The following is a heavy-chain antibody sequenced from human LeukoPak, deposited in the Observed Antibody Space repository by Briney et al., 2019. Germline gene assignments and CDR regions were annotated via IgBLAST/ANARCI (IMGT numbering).Heavy chain of an antibody. D-gene: IGHD3-10*01. J-gene: IGHJ6*04. Sequence: SVKVSCKASGGAFSSYAISWVRQAPAQGLEWMGGIIPIFGTANYAQKFQGRVTITADKSTSTAYMELSSLRSEDTAVYYCARKSAGTPNFNYYYYGMDVWGKGTTVTVSS. CDR3: ARKSAGTPNFNYYYYGMDV. CDR1: GGAFSSYA. CDR2: IIPIFGTA. V-gene: IGHV1-69*06.